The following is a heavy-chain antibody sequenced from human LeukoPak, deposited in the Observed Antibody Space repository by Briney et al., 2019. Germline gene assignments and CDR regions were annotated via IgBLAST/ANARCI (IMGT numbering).Heavy chain of an antibody. D-gene: IGHD1-7*01. CDR3: ATSAYKWNYGWFDP. V-gene: IGHV1-24*01. J-gene: IGHJ5*02. CDR1: GYTLSELS. CDR2: FDPEDGET. Sequence: ASVKVSCKVSGYTLSELSMHWVRQAPGKGLEWMGGFDPEDGETIYAHKFQGRVTMTEDTSTDTAYMEMSSLRSEDTAVYSCATSAYKWNYGWFDPWGQGTLVTVSS.